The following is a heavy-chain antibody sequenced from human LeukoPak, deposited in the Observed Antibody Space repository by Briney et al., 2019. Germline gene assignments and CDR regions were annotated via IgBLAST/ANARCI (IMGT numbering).Heavy chain of an antibody. Sequence: GGSLRLSCAASGFTFSSYWMHWVRQAPGKGLVWVSRINSDGSSTSYADSVKGRFTISRDNAKNSLYLQMNSLRAEDTALYYCAREKQWLVRGAFDIWGQGTMVTVSS. CDR2: INSDGSST. J-gene: IGHJ3*02. D-gene: IGHD6-19*01. CDR1: GFTFSSYW. V-gene: IGHV3-74*01. CDR3: AREKQWLVRGAFDI.